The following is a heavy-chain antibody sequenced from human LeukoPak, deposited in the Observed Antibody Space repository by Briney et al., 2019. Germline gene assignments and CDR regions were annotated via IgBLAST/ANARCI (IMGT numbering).Heavy chain of an antibody. CDR1: GVSISSYY. D-gene: IGHD4/OR15-4a*01. J-gene: IGHJ4*02. Sequence: SETLSLTCTVSGVSISSYYWSWIRQPPGKGLEWIGYIYYSGSTNYNPSLKSRVTISVDTSKNQFSLKLSSVTAADTAVYYCARVRGYGEALFDYWGQGTLVTVSS. CDR2: IYYSGST. CDR3: ARVRGYGEALFDY. V-gene: IGHV4-59*08.